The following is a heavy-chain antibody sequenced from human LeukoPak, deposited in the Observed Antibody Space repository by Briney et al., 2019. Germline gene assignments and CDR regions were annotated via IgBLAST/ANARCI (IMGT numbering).Heavy chain of an antibody. CDR2: IYYSGST. J-gene: IGHJ3*02. Sequence: PSETLSLTCSVSGGSISSSTYYWGWIRQPPGKGLEWIGSIYYSGSTYYNPSLKSRVTISVDTSKNQFSLKLTSVTAADTAVYYCARGVGSSGWYGSDAFDIWGQGTVVTVSS. CDR3: ARGVGSSGWYGSDAFDI. V-gene: IGHV4-39*01. CDR1: GGSISSSTYY. D-gene: IGHD6-19*01.